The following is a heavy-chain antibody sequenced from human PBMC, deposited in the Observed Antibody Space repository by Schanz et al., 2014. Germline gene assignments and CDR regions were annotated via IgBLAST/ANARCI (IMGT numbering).Heavy chain of an antibody. Sequence: QVLLVQSGAEVKQPGASVKVSCKASGYTFTVYYMHWVRQAPGQGLEWLGWINPNSGATSSAQKFQGRVTMTRDTSTTTFYMELSSLTSDDTAVYFCARDVGRPGHFWYFDLWGRGTLVTVSS. D-gene: IGHD1-1*01. J-gene: IGHJ2*01. V-gene: IGHV1-2*02. CDR3: ARDVGRPGHFWYFDL. CDR1: GYTFTVYY. CDR2: INPNSGAT.